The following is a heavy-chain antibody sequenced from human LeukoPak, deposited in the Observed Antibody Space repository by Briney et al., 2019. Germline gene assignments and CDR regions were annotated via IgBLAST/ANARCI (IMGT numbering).Heavy chain of an antibody. CDR1: GYTLTNYD. Sequence: EASVKVSCKASGYTLTNYDVNWVRQATGQGLEWMGWMNPTSGKAGFAQRFQGRVSMTRNVSISTAYMELSSLRSEDTAVYYCARDFFDGHGYTFYYYGMDVWGQGTTVTVSS. V-gene: IGHV1-8*01. CDR2: MNPTSGKA. J-gene: IGHJ6*02. D-gene: IGHD3-22*01. CDR3: ARDFFDGHGYTFYYYGMDV.